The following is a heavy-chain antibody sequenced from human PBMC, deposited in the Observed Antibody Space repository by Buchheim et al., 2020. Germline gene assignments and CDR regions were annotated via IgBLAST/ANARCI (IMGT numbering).Heavy chain of an antibody. J-gene: IGHJ5*02. V-gene: IGHV3-30*04. D-gene: IGHD2-2*02. CDR1: GFTFSSYA. Sequence: QVQLVESGGGVVQPGRSLRLSCAASGFTFSSYAMHWVRQAPGKGLEWVAVISYDGSNKYYADSVKGRFTISRDNSKHTLYMQMNSQRAEDTAVYYCARGGYCSSTSCYRDNWFDPWGQGTL. CDR3: ARGGYCSSTSCYRDNWFDP. CDR2: ISYDGSNK.